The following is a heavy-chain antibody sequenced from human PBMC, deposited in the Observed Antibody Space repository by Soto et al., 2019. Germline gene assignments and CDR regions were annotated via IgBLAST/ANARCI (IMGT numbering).Heavy chain of an antibody. J-gene: IGHJ4*02. V-gene: IGHV2-5*02. D-gene: IGHD6-19*01. CDR1: GFSLTTSGVG. CDR2: IYWDDDK. CDR3: ARDSSDWYGFDY. Sequence: QITLKESGPTLVKPTQTLTLTCTFSGFSLTTSGVGVGWIRQPPRKALEWLALIYWDDDKRYTPSLKSRLSITKDTSKSEVVLTMTSMDPEDTATYYCARDSSDWYGFDYWGQGILVTVSS.